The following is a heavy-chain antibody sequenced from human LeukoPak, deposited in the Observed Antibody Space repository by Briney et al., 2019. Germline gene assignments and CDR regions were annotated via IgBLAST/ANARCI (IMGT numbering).Heavy chain of an antibody. V-gene: IGHV1-69*13. Sequence: SVKVSCKASGGTFSSYVISWVRQAPGQGLEWMGGIIPIFGTANYAQNFQGRVTITADDSTSTAYMALSTLRSEDPAVYYCARGPLRFLGGIDYWGKGTLVTVSS. J-gene: IGHJ4*02. CDR3: ARGPLRFLGGIDY. CDR2: IIPIFGTA. CDR1: GGTFSSYV. D-gene: IGHD3-3*01.